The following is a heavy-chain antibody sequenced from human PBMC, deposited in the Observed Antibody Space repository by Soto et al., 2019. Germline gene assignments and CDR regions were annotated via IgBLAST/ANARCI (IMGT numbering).Heavy chain of an antibody. V-gene: IGHV4-39*01. J-gene: IGHJ4*02. Sequence: SETLSLTCTVSGGSISNGFYYWSWIRQLPGKGLEWIGNIYYSGSTYYNPSLKSRVTISVDTSKNQFSLKLSSVTAADTAVYYCARHKVGATGTVFDYWGQGTLVTVSS. CDR1: GGSISNGFYY. D-gene: IGHD1-26*01. CDR2: IYYSGST. CDR3: ARHKVGATGTVFDY.